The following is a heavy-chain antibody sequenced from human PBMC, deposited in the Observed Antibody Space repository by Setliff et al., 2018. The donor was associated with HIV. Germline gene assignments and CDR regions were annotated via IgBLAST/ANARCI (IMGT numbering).Heavy chain of an antibody. Sequence: SETLSLTCTVSGASLINSDYSWTWIRQHPETGLAWIGHIYSSGGAYYNPSLKSRFTLSIDTSNNQFSLRLTNVTAADTAVYFCARDGGLYSGSSVASDYWGQGTLVTVSS. CDR3: ARDGGLYSGSSVASDY. V-gene: IGHV4-31*03. CDR1: GASLINSDYS. D-gene: IGHD1-26*01. CDR2: IYSSGGA. J-gene: IGHJ4*02.